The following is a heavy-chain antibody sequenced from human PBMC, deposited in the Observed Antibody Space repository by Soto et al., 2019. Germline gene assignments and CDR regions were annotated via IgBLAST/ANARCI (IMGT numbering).Heavy chain of an antibody. CDR2: ISSSSSYI. CDR3: ARLEFDSSGSMAQNAFDI. D-gene: IGHD3-22*01. CDR1: GFTFSSYS. V-gene: IGHV3-21*01. J-gene: IGHJ3*02. Sequence: GGSLRLSCAASGFTFSSYSMNWVRQAPGKGLEWVSSISSSSSYIYYADSVKGRFTISRDNAKNSLYLQMNSLRAEDTAVYYCARLEFDSSGSMAQNAFDIWGQGTMVTVSS.